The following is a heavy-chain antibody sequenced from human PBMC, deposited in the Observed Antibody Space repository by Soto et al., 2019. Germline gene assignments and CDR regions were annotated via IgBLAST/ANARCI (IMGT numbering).Heavy chain of an antibody. Sequence: QVQLVQSGAEVKKPGSSVKVSCKASGGTFSSYAISWVRQAPGQGLEWMGGIIPIFGTANYAQKFQGRVTIXXDXSXXTAYMELSSLRSEDTAVYYCARRTRAFDYYYGMDVWGQGTTVTVSS. CDR3: ARRTRAFDYYYGMDV. J-gene: IGHJ6*02. CDR2: IIPIFGTA. V-gene: IGHV1-69*12. CDR1: GGTFSSYA.